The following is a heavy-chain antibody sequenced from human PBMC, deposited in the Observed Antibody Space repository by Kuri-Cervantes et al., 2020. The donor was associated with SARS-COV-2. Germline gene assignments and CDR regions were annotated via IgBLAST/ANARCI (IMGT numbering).Heavy chain of an antibody. J-gene: IGHJ4*02. CDR1: GYTFTGYY. CDR3: YCAPKEGFDS. CDR2: INPNSGGT. V-gene: IGHV1-2*02. D-gene: IGHD2-21*01. Sequence: ASVKVSCKASGYTFTGYYMHWVRQAPGQGLEWVGWINPNSGGTNYAQKFQGRVTMTRDISTSTVYMELSSLTSEDTAIYYCYCAPKEGFDSWGQGTLVTVSS.